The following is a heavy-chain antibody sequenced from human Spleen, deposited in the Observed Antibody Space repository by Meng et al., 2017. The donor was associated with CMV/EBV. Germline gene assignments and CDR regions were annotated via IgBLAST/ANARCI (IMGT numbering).Heavy chain of an antibody. CDR3: ARDLFAGDTAFDI. V-gene: IGHV1-18*01. CDR2: ISANNVNT. J-gene: IGHJ3*02. CDR1: GYIFTS. Sequence: ASVKVSCKASGYIFTSINWVRQAPGQGLEWMGWISANNVNTNYAQKFQDRVTMTTDTSTSTAYMELRSLRSDDTAVYYCARDLFAGDTAFDIWGQGTMVTVSS.